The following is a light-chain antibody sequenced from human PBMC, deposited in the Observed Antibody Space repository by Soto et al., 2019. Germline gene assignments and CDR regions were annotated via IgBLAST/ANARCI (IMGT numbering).Light chain of an antibody. J-gene: IGLJ1*01. V-gene: IGLV2-14*03. CDR1: VSDVGGYDS. Sequence: QSVLTQPASVSGSPGQSITISCTGTVSDVGGYDSVSWYQQHPGRAPKLIIYGVNNRPSGVSNRFSASKSADTASLTISGLQAEDEANYYCCSYTTSTTYVFGTGTKVT. CDR2: GVN. CDR3: CSYTTSTTYV.